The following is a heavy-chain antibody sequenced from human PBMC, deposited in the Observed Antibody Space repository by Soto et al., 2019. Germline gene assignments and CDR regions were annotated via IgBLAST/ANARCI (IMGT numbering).Heavy chain of an antibody. CDR3: GRDLFAVWVTMVRGVSHYFDY. D-gene: IGHD3-10*01. CDR2: IKQDGSEK. Sequence: EVQLVESGGGLVQPGGSLRLSCAASGFTFSSYWMSWVRQAPGKGLEWVANIKQDGSEKYYVDSVKGRFTISRDNAKNSLYLQMNSLRAEDTGVYYFGRDLFAVWVTMVRGVSHYFDYWGQGTLVTVSP. V-gene: IGHV3-7*01. CDR1: GFTFSSYW. J-gene: IGHJ4*02.